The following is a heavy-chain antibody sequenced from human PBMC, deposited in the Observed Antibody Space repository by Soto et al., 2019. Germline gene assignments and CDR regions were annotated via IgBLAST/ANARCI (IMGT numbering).Heavy chain of an antibody. Sequence: ASETLSLTCAVYGGSFSGYYWTWIRQPPGTGLEWIGEINHSGSTNYNPSLKSRVTISVDRSKNQFSLKLSSVTAADTAVYYCASGQVVAAQHWGQGTLVTVSS. CDR1: GGSFSGYY. D-gene: IGHD2-15*01. J-gene: IGHJ4*02. V-gene: IGHV4-34*01. CDR3: ASGQVVAAQH. CDR2: INHSGST.